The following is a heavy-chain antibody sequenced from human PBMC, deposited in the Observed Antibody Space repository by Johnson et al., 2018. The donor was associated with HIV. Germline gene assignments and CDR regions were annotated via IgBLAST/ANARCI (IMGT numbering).Heavy chain of an antibody. J-gene: IGHJ3*02. D-gene: IGHD6-19*01. CDR3: ARVRGTGQWLVRGAFDI. Sequence: QVQLVESRGVLVQPGGSLRLSCAASGFIFSDHYMTWIRQAPGKGLEWVSYISSSGSTLHYADSVKGRFTISRDNAKNSLYLQMNSLRAEDTAMYYCARVRGTGQWLVRGAFDIWGQGTMVTVSS. CDR2: ISSSGSTL. CDR1: GFIFSDHY. V-gene: IGHV3-11*04.